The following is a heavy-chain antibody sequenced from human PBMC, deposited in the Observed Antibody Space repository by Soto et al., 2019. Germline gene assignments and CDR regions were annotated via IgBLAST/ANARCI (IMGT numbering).Heavy chain of an antibody. V-gene: IGHV1-18*01. D-gene: IGHD3-16*01. Sequence: QVQLAQSTGEVKKPGASVRVSCKATGYTFIRYGIAWVRQAPGQGFEWMGWISPYNDHTVYAQKFQGRVTMTADTSTRAVYMNLRGLKSDDTAVYYCARGGYYDNSWGKFSHYGLAVWGQGTSVSVSS. CDR2: ISPYNDHT. CDR1: GYTFIRYG. CDR3: ARGGYYDNSWGKFSHYGLAV. J-gene: IGHJ6*02.